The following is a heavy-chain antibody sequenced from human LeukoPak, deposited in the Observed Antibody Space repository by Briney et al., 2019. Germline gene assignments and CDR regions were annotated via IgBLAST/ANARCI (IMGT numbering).Heavy chain of an antibody. CDR1: GFTFSGYA. Sequence: GRSLRLSYTASGFTFSGYAMPWVRQAPGKGLEWVSSITITGSSPSYADSVKGRFTVSRDNSKNTLYLQMNGLRAEDTAVYFCAKSSSSWSYYFNYWGQGTLVTVSS. J-gene: IGHJ4*02. CDR2: ITITGSSP. V-gene: IGHV3-23*01. CDR3: AKSSSSWSYYFNY. D-gene: IGHD6-13*01.